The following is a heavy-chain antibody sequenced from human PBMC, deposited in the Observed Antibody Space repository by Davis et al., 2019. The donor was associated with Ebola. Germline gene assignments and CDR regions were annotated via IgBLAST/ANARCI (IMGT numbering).Heavy chain of an antibody. CDR3: ARRTRSAMSTIFHDAFDI. CDR1: GGSIISSSSY. V-gene: IGHV4-39*01. D-gene: IGHD5-24*01. J-gene: IGHJ3*02. Sequence: SETLSLTCTVSGGSIISSSSYWGWIRQPPRKGLEWIGSIYYSGITYYNPSLKSRVTISVDTSKNQFSLKLRSVTAADTAVYYCARRTRSAMSTIFHDAFDIWGQGTMVTVSS. CDR2: IYYSGIT.